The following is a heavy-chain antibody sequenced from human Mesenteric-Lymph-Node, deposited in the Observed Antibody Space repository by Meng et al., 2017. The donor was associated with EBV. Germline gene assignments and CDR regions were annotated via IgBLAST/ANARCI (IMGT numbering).Heavy chain of an antibody. J-gene: IGHJ4*02. D-gene: IGHD3-10*01. CDR2: IYHSGSS. CDR1: GCPISSRNG. V-gene: IGHV4-4*02. CDR3: ARDGGGLWFGESKHFDS. Sequence: AQPAVSGPGLVKPSGPLPPTAAVSGCPISSRNGSSWCRQPPGKGLEWIGKIYHSGSSNYNPSLESRVTMSVDKSKNQFSLKLRSVTAADTAVYYCARDGGGLWFGESKHFDSWGQGTLVTVSS.